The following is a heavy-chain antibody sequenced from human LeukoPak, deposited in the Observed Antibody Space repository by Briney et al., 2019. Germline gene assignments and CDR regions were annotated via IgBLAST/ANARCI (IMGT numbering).Heavy chain of an antibody. CDR2: ISAYNGNT. J-gene: IGHJ4*02. D-gene: IGHD3-3*01. CDR3: AREIPTSYYDFWSGYYTLRYADY. V-gene: IGHV1-18*01. CDR1: GYTFTSYG. Sequence: ASVKVSCKASGYTFTSYGISWVRQAPGQGLEWMGWISAYNGNTNYAQKLQGRVTMTTDTSTSTAYMERRSLRSGDTAVYYCAREIPTSYYDFWSGYYTLRYADYWGQGTLVTVSS.